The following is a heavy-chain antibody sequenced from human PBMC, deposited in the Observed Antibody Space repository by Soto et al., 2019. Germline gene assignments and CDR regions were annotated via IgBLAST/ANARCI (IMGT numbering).Heavy chain of an antibody. CDR3: ARQGGYYYDSSGYQKTFDY. J-gene: IGHJ4*02. CDR2: IYYSGST. V-gene: IGHV4-39*01. Sequence: SETLSLTCTVSGGSISSSSHYWGWIRQPPGKGLEWIGSIYYSGSTYYNPSLKSRVTISVDTSKNQFSLKLSSVTAADTAVYYCARQGGYYYDSSGYQKTFDYWGQGTLVTVSS. CDR1: GGSISSSSHY. D-gene: IGHD3-22*01.